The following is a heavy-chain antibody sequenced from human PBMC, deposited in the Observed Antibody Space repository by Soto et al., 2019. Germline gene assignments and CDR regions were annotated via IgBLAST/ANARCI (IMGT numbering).Heavy chain of an antibody. CDR2: ISYDGSNK. J-gene: IGHJ6*02. V-gene: IGHV3-30-3*01. CDR1: GFTFSSYA. D-gene: IGHD6-19*01. CDR3: ARVSRYSSGWYGYYYYGMDV. Sequence: QVQLVESGGGVVQPGRSLRLSCAASGFTFSSYAMHWVRQAPGKGLEWVAVISYDGSNKYYADSVKGRFTISRDNSKNTLYLQMNSLRAEDTAVYYCARVSRYSSGWYGYYYYGMDVWGQGTTVTVSS.